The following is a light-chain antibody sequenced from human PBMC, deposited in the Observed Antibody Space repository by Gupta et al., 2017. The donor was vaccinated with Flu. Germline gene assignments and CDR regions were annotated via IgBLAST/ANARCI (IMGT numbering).Light chain of an antibody. CDR3: QQYYSTPWT. CDR2: WAS. J-gene: IGKJ1*01. V-gene: IGKV4-1*01. Sequence: SLGERATINCKSSQSVVYSSDNKNSLAWYQQKPGQPPKLLIYWASTRESGVPDRFSGSGSGTYFTLTISSLQAEDVAVYYCQQYYSTPWTFGQGTKVEIK. CDR1: QSVVYSSDNKNS.